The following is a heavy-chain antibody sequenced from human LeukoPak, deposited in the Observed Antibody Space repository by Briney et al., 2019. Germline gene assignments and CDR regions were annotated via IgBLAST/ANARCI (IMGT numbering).Heavy chain of an antibody. CDR2: ISSSSSYI. Sequence: GSLRLSCAASGFTFSSYSMNWVRQAPGKGLEWVSSISSSSSYIYYADSVKGRFTISRDNAKNSLYLQMNSLRAEDTAVYYCARGPEVVAAPALSGYYMDVWGKGTTVTVSS. V-gene: IGHV3-21*01. CDR3: ARGPEVVAAPALSGYYMDV. D-gene: IGHD2-15*01. J-gene: IGHJ6*03. CDR1: GFTFSSYS.